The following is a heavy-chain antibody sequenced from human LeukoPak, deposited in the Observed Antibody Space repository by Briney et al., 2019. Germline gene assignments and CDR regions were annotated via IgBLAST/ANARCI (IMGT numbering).Heavy chain of an antibody. J-gene: IGHJ4*02. V-gene: IGHV1-2*06. CDR3: ARLPHVDTAT. Sequence: ASVKVSCKASGYSFTDYYMHWVRQAPGRGLEWVGRINANSGVTNYEQKFQGRATMTRDTSISTGYMELSGLTSDDTAVYYCARLPHVDTATWGQGTLVTVSS. D-gene: IGHD5-18*01. CDR2: INANSGVT. CDR1: GYSFTDYY.